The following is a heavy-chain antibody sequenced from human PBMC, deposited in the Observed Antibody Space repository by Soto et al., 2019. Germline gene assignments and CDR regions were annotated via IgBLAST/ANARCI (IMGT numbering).Heavy chain of an antibody. D-gene: IGHD5-12*01. Sequence: TLSLTCTVSGGSISSGGYYWSWIRQHPGKGLEWIGYIYYSGSTYYNPSLKSRVTISVDTSKNQFSLKLSSVTAADTAVYYCARGVWLNYYFDYWGQGTLVTVSS. V-gene: IGHV4-31*03. CDR3: ARGVWLNYYFDY. CDR2: IYYSGST. J-gene: IGHJ4*02. CDR1: GGSISSGGYY.